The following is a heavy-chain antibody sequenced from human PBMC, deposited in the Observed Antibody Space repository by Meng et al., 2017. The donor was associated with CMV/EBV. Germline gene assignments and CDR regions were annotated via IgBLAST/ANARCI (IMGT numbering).Heavy chain of an antibody. CDR2: INSDGSRT. D-gene: IGHD2-8*01. CDR1: GFTFSRYW. J-gene: IGHJ6*02. CDR3: TRGIPPVKEYGMEGYGMDV. V-gene: IGHV3-74*01. Sequence: GGSLRLSCAGLGFTFSRYWMHWVRQAPGKGLVRVSRINSDGSRTRDADSVKGRFTISRDSAKNTLYLQMNSLRAEDTAVYYCTRGIPPVKEYGMEGYGMDVWGRGTTVTVSS.